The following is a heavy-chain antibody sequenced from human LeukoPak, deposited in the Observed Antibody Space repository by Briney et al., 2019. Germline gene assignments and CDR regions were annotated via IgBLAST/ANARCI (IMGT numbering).Heavy chain of an antibody. D-gene: IGHD6-13*01. J-gene: IGHJ2*01. CDR2: IYTSGST. V-gene: IGHV4-4*07. CDR1: GGSISSYY. Sequence: SETLSLTCTVSGGSISSYYWSWIRQPAGRGLEWIGRIYTSGSTNYNPSLKSRVTMSVDTSKNQFSLKLSSVTAADTAVYYCARAAYSSSSGLYWYFDLWGRGTLVTVSP. CDR3: ARAAYSSSSGLYWYFDL.